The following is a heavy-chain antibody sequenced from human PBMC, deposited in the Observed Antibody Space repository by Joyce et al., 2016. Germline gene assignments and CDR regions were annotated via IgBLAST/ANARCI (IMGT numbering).Heavy chain of an antibody. D-gene: IGHD6-6*01. CDR1: GFAFSSYA. J-gene: IGHJ4*02. Sequence: EVQLVESGGGLVQPGGSLRLSCSASGFAFSSYAMHWVRQAPGKGMEYVSAISSDGGSTYYAESVKGRFTISRDNSKNTLYLQMSSLRAEETAVYYCVKDLLYSSSSWGGFDYWGQGTLVTVSS. V-gene: IGHV3-64D*06. CDR2: ISSDGGST. CDR3: VKDLLYSSSSWGGFDY.